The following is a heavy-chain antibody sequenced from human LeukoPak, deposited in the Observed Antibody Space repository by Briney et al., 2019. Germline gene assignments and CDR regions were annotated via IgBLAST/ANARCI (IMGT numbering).Heavy chain of an antibody. CDR3: AKGRGSSSYSVGTYFDY. V-gene: IGHV3-30*18. D-gene: IGHD3-22*01. CDR1: GLTFSSYG. Sequence: GRSLRLSCAASGLTFSSYGMHCVRQSPGKGLEWVAVISYDGSNKYYADSVKGRFTISRDNSKNTLYLQMNSLRAEDTAVYYCAKGRGSSSYSVGTYFDYWGQGTQVTVSS. J-gene: IGHJ4*02. CDR2: ISYDGSNK.